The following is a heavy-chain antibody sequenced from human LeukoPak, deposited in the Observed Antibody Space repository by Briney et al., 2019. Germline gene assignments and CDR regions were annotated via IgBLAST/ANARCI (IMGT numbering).Heavy chain of an antibody. J-gene: IGHJ4*02. CDR2: IYYSGST. V-gene: IGHV4-39*01. CDR3: ARLWGLRSNYYFDY. CDR1: GGSNNSSSYY. Sequence: PSETLSLTCTVSGGSNNSSSYYWGWIRQPPGKGLEWIGTIYYSGSTYYNPSLKSRVTISVDTSENQFSLKLSSVTAADTAVYYCARLWGLRSNYYFDYWGQGTLLTVSS. D-gene: IGHD3-16*01.